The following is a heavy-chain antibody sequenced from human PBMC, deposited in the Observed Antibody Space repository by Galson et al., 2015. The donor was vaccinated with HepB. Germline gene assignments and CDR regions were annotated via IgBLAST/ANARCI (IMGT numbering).Heavy chain of an antibody. D-gene: IGHD3-10*01. CDR2: IIPIFGTA. Sequence: SVKVSCKASGVTFSSYAISWVRQAPGQGLEWMGGIIPIFGTANYAQKFQGRVTITADKSTSTAYMELSSLRSEDTAVYYCAREMVSITTVRGRLNDPNYYYGMDVWGQVTTVTVSS. J-gene: IGHJ6*02. V-gene: IGHV1-69*06. CDR1: GVTFSSYA. CDR3: AREMVSITTVRGRLNDPNYYYGMDV.